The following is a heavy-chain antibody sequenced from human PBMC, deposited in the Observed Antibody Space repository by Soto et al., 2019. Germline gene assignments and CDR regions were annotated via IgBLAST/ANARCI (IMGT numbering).Heavy chain of an antibody. CDR2: IYYSGST. Sequence: QLQLQESGPGLVKPSETLSLTCTVSGGSISSSSYYWGWIRQPPGKGLEWIGSIYYSGSTYYNPSLKSRVTISVDTSKNQFSLKLSSVTAADTAVYYCARLPSYSSSWYEVFDYWGQGTLVTVSS. CDR3: ARLPSYSSSWYEVFDY. V-gene: IGHV4-39*01. D-gene: IGHD6-13*01. J-gene: IGHJ4*02. CDR1: GGSISSSSYY.